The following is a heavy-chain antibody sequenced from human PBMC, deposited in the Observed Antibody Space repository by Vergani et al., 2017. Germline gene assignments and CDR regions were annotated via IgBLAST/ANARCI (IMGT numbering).Heavy chain of an antibody. D-gene: IGHD3-22*01. CDR1: GGTFSSYA. CDR3: ARGSYYYDSSGYYSFDY. CDR2: IIPIFGTA. Sequence: QVQLVQSGAEVKKPGSSVKVSCKASGGTFSSYAFSWVRQAPGQGLEWMGGIIPIFGTANYAQKFQGRVTITADESTSTAYMELSSLRSEDTAVYYCARGSYYYDSSGYYSFDYWGQGTLVTVSS. V-gene: IGHV1-69*01. J-gene: IGHJ4*02.